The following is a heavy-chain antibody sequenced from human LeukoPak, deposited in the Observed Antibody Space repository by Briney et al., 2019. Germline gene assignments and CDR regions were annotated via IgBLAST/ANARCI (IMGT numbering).Heavy chain of an antibody. D-gene: IGHD3-10*01. Sequence: GGSLRLSCAASGFTFSSYGMSWVRQAPGKGLEWVSAISGSGGSTYYADSVKGRFTISRDNSKNTLYLQMNSLRAEDAAVYYCARGGFGPSDALDIWGQGTMVTVSS. CDR3: ARGGFGPSDALDI. CDR1: GFTFSSYG. J-gene: IGHJ3*02. CDR2: ISGSGGST. V-gene: IGHV3-23*01.